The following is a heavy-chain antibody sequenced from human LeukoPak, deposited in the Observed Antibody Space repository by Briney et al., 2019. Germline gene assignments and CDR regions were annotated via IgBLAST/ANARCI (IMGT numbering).Heavy chain of an antibody. CDR3: AKRDYSDSSGYASLFDH. CDR1: GFTFSNYA. J-gene: IGHJ4*02. D-gene: IGHD3-22*01. Sequence: GGSLRLSCAASGFTFSNYAMAWVRQAPGKGLEWVSGISGNGGEVYYADSVKGRFTISRDNSKNTLDLQMSSLRGEDTAVYFCAKRDYSDSSGYASLFDHWGQGTLATVSP. V-gene: IGHV3-23*01. CDR2: ISGNGGEV.